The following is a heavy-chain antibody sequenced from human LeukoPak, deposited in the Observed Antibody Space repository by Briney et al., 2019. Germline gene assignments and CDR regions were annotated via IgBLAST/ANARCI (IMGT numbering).Heavy chain of an antibody. CDR3: AKDQGGYYGSGSFYGMDG. CDR2: IKQDGSEK. CDR1: GFTFSSYW. D-gene: IGHD3-10*01. J-gene: IGHJ6*04. Sequence: GGSLRLSCAASGFTFSSYWMSWVRQAPGKGLEWVANIKQDGSEKYYVDSVKGRFTISRDNSNNILYLQMNSLRADDTALYYCAKDQGGYYGSGSFYGMDGWGKGTTVTVSS. V-gene: IGHV3-7*01.